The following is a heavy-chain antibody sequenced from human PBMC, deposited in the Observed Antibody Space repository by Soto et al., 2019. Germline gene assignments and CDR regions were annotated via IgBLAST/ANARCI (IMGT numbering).Heavy chain of an antibody. D-gene: IGHD2-15*01. CDR3: ARTFQYCSGGSWYYATAV. J-gene: IGHJ6*02. V-gene: IGHV1-3*05. CDR2: TIAGNGNT. Sequence: QVQLVQSGAEEKKPGASVKVSCKASGYTFTSNAMHWVRQAPGPRLEWMGWTIAGNGNTKYSQNFQGRVTITTDTSASTAYMELSSLRREDTAVYCCARTFQYCSGGSWYYATAVWGQGPTVTVSS. CDR1: GYTFTSNA.